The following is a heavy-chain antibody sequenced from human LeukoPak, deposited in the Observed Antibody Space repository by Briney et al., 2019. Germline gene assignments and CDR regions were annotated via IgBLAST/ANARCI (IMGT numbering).Heavy chain of an antibody. CDR2: IYYSGST. CDR3: ARADYYDSSGYYFPFDY. Sequence: PSETLSLTCTVSGGSISSSSYYWGWIRQPPGKGLEWIGSIYYSGSTYYNPSLKSRVTISVDTSKNQFSLKLSSVTAADTAVYYCARADYYDSSGYYFPFDYWGQGTLVTVSS. CDR1: GGSISSSSYY. D-gene: IGHD3-22*01. V-gene: IGHV4-39*01. J-gene: IGHJ4*02.